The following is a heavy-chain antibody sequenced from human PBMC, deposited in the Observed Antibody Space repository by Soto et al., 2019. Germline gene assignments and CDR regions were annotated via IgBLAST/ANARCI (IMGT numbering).Heavy chain of an antibody. V-gene: IGHV4-59*01. CDR1: GGSISSYY. CDR2: VYNSGST. CDR3: ARGVAWFGGERDY. Sequence: SETLSLTCTVFGGSISSYYWSWVRRPPGKGLEWIGYVYNSGSTTYSPSFKSRVTISVDTSKNQFSLELRSVTAADTAVYYCARGVAWFGGERDYWGQGTLVTVSS. J-gene: IGHJ4*02. D-gene: IGHD3-10*01.